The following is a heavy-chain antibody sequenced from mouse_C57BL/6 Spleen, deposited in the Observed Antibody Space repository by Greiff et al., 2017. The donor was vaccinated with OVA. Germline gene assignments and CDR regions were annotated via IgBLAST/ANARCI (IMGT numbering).Heavy chain of an antibody. CDR2: INPNNGGT. CDR3: ARGYYGSRRFAY. Sequence: EVQLQQSGPELVKPGASVKISCKASGYTFTDYYMNWVKQSHGKSLEWIGDINPNNGGTSYNQKFKGKATLTVDKSSSTAYMELRSLTSEDSAVYYCARGYYGSRRFAYWGQGTLVTVSA. J-gene: IGHJ3*01. CDR1: GYTFTDYY. D-gene: IGHD1-1*01. V-gene: IGHV1-26*01.